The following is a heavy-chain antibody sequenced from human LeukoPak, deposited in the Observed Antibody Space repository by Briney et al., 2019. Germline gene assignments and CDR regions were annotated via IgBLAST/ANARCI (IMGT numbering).Heavy chain of an antibody. D-gene: IGHD1-26*01. CDR2: ISASGGST. J-gene: IGHJ3*02. Sequence: GGSLRLSCAASGFTFSIYAMTWVRQAPGKGLEWVSVISASGGSTYYTDSVKGRVTISRDNSKNSLYLQMNSLRTEDTALYYCAKGGSYLGDAFGIWGQGTMVTVSS. V-gene: IGHV3-23*01. CDR1: GFTFSIYA. CDR3: AKGGSYLGDAFGI.